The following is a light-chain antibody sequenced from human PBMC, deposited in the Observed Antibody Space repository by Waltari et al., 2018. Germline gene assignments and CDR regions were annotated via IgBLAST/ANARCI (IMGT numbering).Light chain of an antibody. CDR1: QDISRS. J-gene: IGKJ4*01. CDR3: QQGNDFPLT. CDR2: DAS. Sequence: DIQMTQSPSSLSASVGDRVIMTCRASQDISRSVAWYQQKPGQPPKFLIYDASTLQSGVPSRFSGSGSGTDFTLTISSLQPEDFATYYCQQGNDFPLTFGGGTKVEI. V-gene: IGKV1-12*01.